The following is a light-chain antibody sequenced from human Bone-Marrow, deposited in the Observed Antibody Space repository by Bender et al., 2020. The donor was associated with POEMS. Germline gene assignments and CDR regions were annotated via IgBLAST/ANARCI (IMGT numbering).Light chain of an antibody. J-gene: IGLJ3*02. V-gene: IGLV1-44*01. CDR3: AAWNAGLIGGV. CDR1: NSNIGTNA. Sequence: QSVLTQPPSASGTPGQRVTISCSGSNSNIGTNAVNWYQQFPGTAPKLLIYSDNQRPSGVPDRFYAFKSGTSASLALSGLPSEDEADYYCAAWNAGLIGGVFGGGTKLTVL. CDR2: SDN.